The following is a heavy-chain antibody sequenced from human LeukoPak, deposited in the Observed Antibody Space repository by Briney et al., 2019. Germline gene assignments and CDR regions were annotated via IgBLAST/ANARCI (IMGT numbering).Heavy chain of an antibody. CDR3: ARGSEVIDAFDI. V-gene: IGHV3-23*01. CDR1: GFTFSSYA. J-gene: IGHJ3*02. D-gene: IGHD3-16*02. Sequence: GGSLRLSCAASGFTFSSYAMSWVRQAPGKGLEWVSAISGSGGSTYYADSVKGRFTISRDNAKNSLYLQMNSLRAEDTAVYYCARGSEVIDAFDIWGQGTMVTVSS. CDR2: ISGSGGST.